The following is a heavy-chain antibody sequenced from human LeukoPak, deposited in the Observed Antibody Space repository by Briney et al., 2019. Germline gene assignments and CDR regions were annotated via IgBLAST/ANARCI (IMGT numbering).Heavy chain of an antibody. Sequence: GGSLRLSCAASGFTVSNTYMSWVRQAPGKGLEWVSAISGSGGSTYYADSVKGRFTISRDNSKNTLYLQMNSLRAEDTAVYYCAKVAPKYYDFWSGYQQFDPWGQGTLVTVSS. D-gene: IGHD3-3*01. CDR2: ISGSGGST. CDR1: GFTVSNTY. V-gene: IGHV3-23*01. CDR3: AKVAPKYYDFWSGYQQFDP. J-gene: IGHJ5*02.